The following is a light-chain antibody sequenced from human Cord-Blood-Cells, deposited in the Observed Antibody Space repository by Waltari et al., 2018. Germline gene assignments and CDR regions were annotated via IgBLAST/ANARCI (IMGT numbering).Light chain of an antibody. CDR3: CSYAGSYTWV. V-gene: IGLV2-11*01. Sequence: QSALTHPRSVSGSQGQSLTIARTRTSSDVGGDHHVPWYQQHPGKAPKLMVYDVSKRPSGVPDRFSGSKSGNTASLTSSGLQAEDEADYSCCSYAGSYTWVFGGGTKLTVL. CDR1: SSDVGGDHH. J-gene: IGLJ3*02. CDR2: DVS.